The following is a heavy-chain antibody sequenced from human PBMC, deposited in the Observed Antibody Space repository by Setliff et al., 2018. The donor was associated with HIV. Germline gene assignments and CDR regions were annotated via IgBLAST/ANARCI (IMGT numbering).Heavy chain of an antibody. CDR1: GGSISRSSYY. CDR3: ARGGSREPGGYYYYMDV. Sequence: PSETLSLTCSVSGGSISRSSYYWGWIRQPPGKGMEWIGSIYYGGNTYYNPSLKSRVTISVDTSKNQFSLKLSSVTAADTAVYYCARGGSREPGGYYYYMDVWGKGTTVTVSS. J-gene: IGHJ6*03. CDR2: IYYGGNT. D-gene: IGHD1-26*01. V-gene: IGHV4-39*07.